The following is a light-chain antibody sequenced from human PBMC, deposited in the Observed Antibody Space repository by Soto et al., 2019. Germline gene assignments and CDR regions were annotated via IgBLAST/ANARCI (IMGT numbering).Light chain of an antibody. CDR3: SSYTRSSFYV. Sequence: QSALTQPASVSGSPGQSITISCTGTSSDVGGYNYVSWYQQHPGKAPKLMIYDVSNRPSGVSNRFSGSKSGNTASLTISGLQNEAEADYYCSSYTRSSFYVFGTGTKLTVL. CDR2: DVS. J-gene: IGLJ1*01. CDR1: SSDVGGYNY. V-gene: IGLV2-14*01.